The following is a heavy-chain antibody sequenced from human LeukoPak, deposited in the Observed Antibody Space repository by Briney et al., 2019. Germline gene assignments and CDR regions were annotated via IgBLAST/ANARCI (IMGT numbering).Heavy chain of an antibody. J-gene: IGHJ4*02. CDR3: AKSRGVIPAAPLGY. Sequence: PGGSLRLSCAASGFTFSSYGMHWVRQAPGKGLEWVAVISYDGSNKYYADSVKGRFTISRDNSKNTLYLQMNSLRAEDTAVYYCAKSRGVIPAAPLGYWGQGTLVTVSS. CDR1: GFTFSSYG. D-gene: IGHD2-2*01. V-gene: IGHV3-30*18. CDR2: ISYDGSNK.